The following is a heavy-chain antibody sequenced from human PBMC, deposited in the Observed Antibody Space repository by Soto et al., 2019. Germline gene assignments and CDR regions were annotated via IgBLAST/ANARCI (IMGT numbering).Heavy chain of an antibody. J-gene: IGHJ4*02. Sequence: QLQLQESGPGLVKPSETLSLTCIVSGGSISRSDYYWGWIRQPPGKGLEWIGSIYYSGSAYYNPSLKSRVTISVDTSKNQFSLRLISVTAADTAVYYCAPARGGSPTDYWGQGTLVTVSS. D-gene: IGHD3-16*01. CDR1: GGSISRSDYY. CDR3: APARGGSPTDY. CDR2: IYYSGSA. V-gene: IGHV4-39*01.